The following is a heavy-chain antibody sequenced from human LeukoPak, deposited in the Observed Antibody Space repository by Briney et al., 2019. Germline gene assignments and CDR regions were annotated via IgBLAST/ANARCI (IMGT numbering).Heavy chain of an antibody. CDR1: GFTFSRYS. Sequence: GGSLRLSCAASGFTFSRYSMNWVRPAPGKGLEWVSYISSSSTIYYADSVKGRFTISRDNAKNSLYLQMNSLRDEDTAVYYCARERADSQFDYWGQGTLVTVSS. CDR2: ISSSSTI. J-gene: IGHJ4*02. D-gene: IGHD1-26*01. V-gene: IGHV3-48*02. CDR3: ARERADSQFDY.